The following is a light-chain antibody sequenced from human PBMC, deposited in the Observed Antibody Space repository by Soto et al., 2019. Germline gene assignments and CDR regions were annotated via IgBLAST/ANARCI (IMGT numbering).Light chain of an antibody. V-gene: IGLV1-44*01. CDR3: AAWDDSLNGVV. J-gene: IGLJ2*01. CDR1: SSNIGSNT. Sequence: QSVLTQPPSASGTPGQRVTISCSGSSSNIGSNTVNWYQQLPGTAPKLLIYSNNHRPSGVPDRVSGSKSGTSASLAISGLQSSDEADYYCAAWDDSLNGVVFGGGTKLTVL. CDR2: SNN.